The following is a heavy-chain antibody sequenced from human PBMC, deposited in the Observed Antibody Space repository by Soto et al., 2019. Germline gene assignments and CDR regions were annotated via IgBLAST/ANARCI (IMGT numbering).Heavy chain of an antibody. CDR2: INPSGGST. CDR1: GYTFTSYY. J-gene: IGHJ5*02. CDR3: AREDGSITGTSDGNWFDP. D-gene: IGHD1-7*01. V-gene: IGHV1-46*01. Sequence: ASVKVSCKASGYTFTSYYMHCVRQAPGQGLEWMGIINPSGGSTSYAQKFQGRVTMTRDTSTSTVYMELSSLRSEDTAVCYCAREDGSITGTSDGNWFDPWGQGTQVTVSS.